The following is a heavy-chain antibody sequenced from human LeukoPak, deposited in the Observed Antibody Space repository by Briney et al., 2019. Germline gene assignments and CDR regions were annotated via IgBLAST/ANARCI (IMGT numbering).Heavy chain of an antibody. D-gene: IGHD3-10*01. CDR1: GYTFTGYY. Sequence: VASVKVSCKASGYTFTGYYMHWVRQAPGQGLEWMGWINPNSGGTNYAQKFQGRVTMTRDTSISTAYMELSRLRSDDTAVYYCAREGVKYYYGSGSYQQVKTVFDYWGQGTLVTVSS. CDR2: INPNSGGT. V-gene: IGHV1-2*02. CDR3: AREGVKYYYGSGSYQQVKTVFDY. J-gene: IGHJ4*02.